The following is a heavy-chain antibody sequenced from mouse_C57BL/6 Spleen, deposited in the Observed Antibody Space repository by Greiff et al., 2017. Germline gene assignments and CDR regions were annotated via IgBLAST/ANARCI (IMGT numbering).Heavy chain of an antibody. CDR3: ASPGGSSSYYFDY. D-gene: IGHD1-1*01. Sequence: VQLQQSGAELVKPGASVKLSCTASGFNIKDYYMHWVKQRTEQGLEWIGRIDPEDGETKYAPKFQGKATLTADTSSNTAYLQLSSLTSEDTAVYYCASPGGSSSYYFDYWGQGTTLTVSS. CDR2: IDPEDGET. V-gene: IGHV14-2*01. J-gene: IGHJ2*01. CDR1: GFNIKDYY.